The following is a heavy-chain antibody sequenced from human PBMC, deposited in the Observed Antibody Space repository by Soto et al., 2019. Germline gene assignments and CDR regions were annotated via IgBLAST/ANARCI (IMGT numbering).Heavy chain of an antibody. D-gene: IGHD3-9*01. CDR3: APISVLSPGYFISPYDAFDF. Sequence: PGESLKISCKGSGYSFTSYWIGWVRQMPGKGLEWMGIIYPGDSDTRYSASFQGQVTISADKSISTAYLQWSSLKASDTAMYYWAPISVLSPGYFISPYDAFDFCRRGTMVAVS. J-gene: IGHJ3*01. CDR2: IYPGDSDT. V-gene: IGHV5-51*01. CDR1: GYSFTSYW.